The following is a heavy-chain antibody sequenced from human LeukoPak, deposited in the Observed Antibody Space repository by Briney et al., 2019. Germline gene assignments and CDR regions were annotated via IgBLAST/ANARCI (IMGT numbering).Heavy chain of an antibody. CDR2: IYYSGST. V-gene: IGHV4-39*01. CDR3: ARLPYYYDSSGYYYDDY. D-gene: IGHD3-22*01. Sequence: SETLSLTCTVSGFSISSSSYYWGGIRQPPGKGLEWIGSIYYSGSTYYNPSLKSRFTISVDTSKNQFSLKLSSVTAANTAVYYCARLPYYYDSSGYYYDDYWGQGNLVTVSS. CDR1: GFSISSSSYY. J-gene: IGHJ4*02.